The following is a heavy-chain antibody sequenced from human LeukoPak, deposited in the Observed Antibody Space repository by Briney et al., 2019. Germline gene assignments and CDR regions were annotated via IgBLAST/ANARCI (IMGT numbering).Heavy chain of an antibody. J-gene: IGHJ1*01. CDR3: TTQQLVRFVLRFQH. V-gene: IGHV1-24*01. CDR2: FDPEDGET. CDR1: GYTLTELS. Sequence: ASVKVSCKVSGYTLTELSTHWVRQAPGKGLEWMGRFDPEDGETIYALKFQGRVTMTEDTSTNTAYMELSSLRSEDTAVYYCTTQQLVRFVLRFQHWGQGTLVTVSS. D-gene: IGHD6-13*01.